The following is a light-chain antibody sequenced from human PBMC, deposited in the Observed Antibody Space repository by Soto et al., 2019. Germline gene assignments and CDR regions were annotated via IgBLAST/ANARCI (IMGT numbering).Light chain of an antibody. CDR3: QQYNNWPPIT. J-gene: IGKJ4*01. V-gene: IGKV3-15*01. CDR2: GAS. CDR1: QSISGN. Sequence: EIVMTQSPATLSVSPGERATLSSRASQSISGNLAWYQQKPGQAPRLLIYGASTRATGIPPTFSGSGSGTEFTLTISSLQSEDFAVYYCQQYNNWPPITFGGGTKVEIK.